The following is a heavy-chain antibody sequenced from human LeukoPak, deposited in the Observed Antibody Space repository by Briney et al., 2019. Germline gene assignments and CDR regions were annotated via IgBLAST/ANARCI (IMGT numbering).Heavy chain of an antibody. Sequence: QTGGSLRLSCAASGFTVSSNYMSWVRQAPGKGLEWVSVIYSGGSTYYADSVKGRFTISRHNSKNTLYLQMNSLRAEDTSVYYCVRDLAFSPDHWDQGTLVTVSS. J-gene: IGHJ1*01. CDR3: VRDLAFSPDH. V-gene: IGHV3-53*04. D-gene: IGHD1-14*01. CDR1: GFTVSSNY. CDR2: IYSGGST.